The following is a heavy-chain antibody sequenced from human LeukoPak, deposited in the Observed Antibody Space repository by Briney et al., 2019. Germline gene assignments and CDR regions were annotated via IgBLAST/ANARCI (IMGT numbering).Heavy chain of an antibody. D-gene: IGHD3-22*01. CDR3: ARGGNYYDSSGYPLAFDY. CDR2: IIPIFGTA. CDR1: GGTFSSYA. Sequence: SVKVSCKASGGTFSSYAISWVRQAPGQGLEWMGGIIPIFGTANYAQKFQGRVTVTADESTSTAYMELSSLRSEDTAVYYCARGGNYYDSSGYPLAFDYWGQGTLVTVSS. J-gene: IGHJ4*02. V-gene: IGHV1-69*13.